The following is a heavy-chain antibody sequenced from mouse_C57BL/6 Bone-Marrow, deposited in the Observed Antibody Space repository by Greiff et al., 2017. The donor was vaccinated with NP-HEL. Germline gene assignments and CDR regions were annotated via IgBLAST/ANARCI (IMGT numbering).Heavy chain of an antibody. CDR3: ARGGRGPYAMDY. CDR1: GYAFTNYL. Sequence: VNLVESGAELVRPGTSVKVSCKASGYAFTNYLIEWVKQRPGQGLEWIGVINPGSGGTNYNEKFKGKATLTADKSSSTAYMQLSSLTSEDSAVYFCARGGRGPYAMDYWGQGTSVTVSS. J-gene: IGHJ4*01. V-gene: IGHV1-54*01. D-gene: IGHD3-3*01. CDR2: INPGSGGT.